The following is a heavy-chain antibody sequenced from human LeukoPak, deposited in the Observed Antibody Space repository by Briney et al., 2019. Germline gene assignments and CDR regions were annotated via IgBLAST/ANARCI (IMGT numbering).Heavy chain of an antibody. Sequence: SETLSLTCTVSGGSMTTHHWNWIRQTPGKGLEWIGYVFDSGRTKENPSLKSRVTLSADTSKNQLSLRLSSMTAADTAVYYCTTIKRGNIFGYFDFWGQGILVTVSS. CDR1: GGSMTTHH. D-gene: IGHD5-18*01. CDR2: VFDSGRT. V-gene: IGHV4-59*11. J-gene: IGHJ4*02. CDR3: TTIKRGNIFGYFDF.